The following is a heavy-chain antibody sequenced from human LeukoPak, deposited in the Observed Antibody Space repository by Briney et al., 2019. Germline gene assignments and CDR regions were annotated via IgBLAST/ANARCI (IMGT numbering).Heavy chain of an antibody. CDR2: ISAYNGNT. CDR1: GYTFTSYG. CDR3: TRELSGCSETVCSGA. Sequence: ASVKVSCKASGYTFTSYGISWVRQAPGQGLEWMGWISAYNGNTNYAQKLQGRVTMTTDTSTSTAYMELRSLRSDDTAVYYCTRELSGCSETVCSGAWGQGTLVIVSS. J-gene: IGHJ5*02. V-gene: IGHV1-18*01. D-gene: IGHD3-10*02.